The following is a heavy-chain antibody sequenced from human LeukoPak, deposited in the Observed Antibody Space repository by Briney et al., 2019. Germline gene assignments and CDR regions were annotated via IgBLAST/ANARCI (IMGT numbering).Heavy chain of an antibody. CDR3: ARLWDSTGLYFYYYMDV. Sequence: PSETLSLTCTVSGVSIRGDTYYWGWIRQPPGKGLEWIGNYHIGNTHYNPSLKSRVTISEDTSKNQFSLRVNSVTAADTAVYYCARLWDSTGLYFYYYMDVWGEGTTVTVSS. J-gene: IGHJ6*03. D-gene: IGHD6-19*01. V-gene: IGHV4-39*01. CDR1: GVSIRGDTYY. CDR2: YHIGNT.